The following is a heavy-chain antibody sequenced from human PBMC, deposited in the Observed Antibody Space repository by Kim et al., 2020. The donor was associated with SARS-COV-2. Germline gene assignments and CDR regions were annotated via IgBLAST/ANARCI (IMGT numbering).Heavy chain of an antibody. D-gene: IGHD2-15*01. Sequence: GGSLRLSCAASGFTFSSYAMSWVRQAPGKGLEWVSAISGSGGSTYYADSVKGRFTISRDNSKNTLYLQMNSLRAEDTAVYYCAKAVCSGGSCGPFDYWGQGTLVTVSS. CDR1: GFTFSSYA. V-gene: IGHV3-23*01. J-gene: IGHJ4*02. CDR2: ISGSGGST. CDR3: AKAVCSGGSCGPFDY.